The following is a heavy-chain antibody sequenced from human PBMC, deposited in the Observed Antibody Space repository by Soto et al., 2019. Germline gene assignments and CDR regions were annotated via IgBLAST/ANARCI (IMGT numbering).Heavy chain of an antibody. CDR3: ASTRRNWFDP. CDR2: IYYSGST. V-gene: IGHV4-31*03. J-gene: IGHJ5*02. D-gene: IGHD6-6*01. Sequence: SETLSLTGTVSGGSISSGGYYWSWIRQHPGKGLEWIGYIYYSGSTYYNPSLKSRVTISVDTSKNQFSLKLSSVTAADTAVYYCASTRRNWFDPWGQGTLVTVSS. CDR1: GGSISSGGYY.